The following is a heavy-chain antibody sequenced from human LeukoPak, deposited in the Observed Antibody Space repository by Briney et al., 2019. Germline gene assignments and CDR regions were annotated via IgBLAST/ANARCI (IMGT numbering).Heavy chain of an antibody. Sequence: GGSLRLSCAASGFSFSSYSINWVRQAPGKGLEWVSYISGDGNAKHYTDSVKGRFTISRDNAKNALYLQMNSLRAGDTAVYFCARDYVYAFDYWGQGTLVTVSS. J-gene: IGHJ4*02. CDR3: ARDYVYAFDY. CDR2: ISGDGNAK. V-gene: IGHV3-48*01. D-gene: IGHD2/OR15-2a*01. CDR1: GFSFSSYS.